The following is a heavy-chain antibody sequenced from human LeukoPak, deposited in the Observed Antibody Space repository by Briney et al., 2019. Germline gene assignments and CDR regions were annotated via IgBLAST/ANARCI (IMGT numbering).Heavy chain of an antibody. J-gene: IGHJ5*02. D-gene: IGHD5-24*01. V-gene: IGHV4-61*02. CDR3: ARGMRDGYNKWFDP. CDR2: IYTSGSS. Sequence: PSGTLSLTCTVSGGSISSGSYYWSRIRQPAGKGLEWIGRIYTSGSSNYNPSLKSRVTISVDTSKNQFSLKLSSVTAADTAVYYCARGMRDGYNKWFDPWGQGTLVTVSS. CDR1: GGSISSGSYY.